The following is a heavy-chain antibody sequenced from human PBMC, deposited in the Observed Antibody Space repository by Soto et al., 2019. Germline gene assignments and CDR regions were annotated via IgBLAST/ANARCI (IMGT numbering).Heavy chain of an antibody. CDR3: AKGLQIGRFLEWLAPGYYGMDV. V-gene: IGHV3-23*01. D-gene: IGHD3-3*01. Sequence: GPLRLSCAASGFTFSSYAMSWVRQAPGKGLEWVSAISGSGGSTYYADSVKGRFTISRDNSKNTLYLQMNSLRAEDTAVYYCAKGLQIGRFLEWLAPGYYGMDVWGQGTTVTVSS. CDR2: ISGSGGST. CDR1: GFTFSSYA. J-gene: IGHJ6*02.